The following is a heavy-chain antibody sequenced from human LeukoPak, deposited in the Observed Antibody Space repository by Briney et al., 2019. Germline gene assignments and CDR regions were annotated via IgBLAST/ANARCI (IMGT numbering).Heavy chain of an antibody. CDR3: AKTTYCSGGSCYSGYFDY. V-gene: IGHV3-30*02. J-gene: IGHJ4*02. CDR1: GFTFSSYG. Sequence: GGSLRLSCAASGFTFSSYGMHWVRQAPGKGLEWVAFIRYDGSNKYYADSVKGRFTISRDNSKNTLYRQMNSLRAEDTAVYYCAKTTYCSGGSCYSGYFDYWGQGTLVTVSS. D-gene: IGHD2-15*01. CDR2: IRYDGSNK.